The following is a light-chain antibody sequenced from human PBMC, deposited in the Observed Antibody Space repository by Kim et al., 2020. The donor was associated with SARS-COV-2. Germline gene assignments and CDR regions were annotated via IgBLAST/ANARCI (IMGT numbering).Light chain of an antibody. Sequence: VGDTASPTVRASVVIVNKLAWCQQKPGKAPLILIYAASTLHTGVPYRFSGRGSGTQFTLTIGTLQTEDVATHYCQKYKSAPLTFGPGTKVEIK. J-gene: IGKJ1*01. V-gene: IGKV1-27*01. CDR3: QKYKSAPLT. CDR2: AAS. CDR1: VVIVNK.